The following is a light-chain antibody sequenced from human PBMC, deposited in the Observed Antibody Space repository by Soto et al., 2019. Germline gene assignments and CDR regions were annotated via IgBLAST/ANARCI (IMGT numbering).Light chain of an antibody. CDR1: QSVSSN. J-gene: IGKJ2*01. V-gene: IGKV3-15*01. CDR3: QQHNKWLMYT. Sequence: EIVMTQSPATLSVSPGERATLSCRASQSVSSNLAWYQQKPGQAPRLLIYGASTRATGIPARFSGSGSGTEFSLTISSLQSEDFAVYYCQQHNKWLMYTFGQGTKLEIK. CDR2: GAS.